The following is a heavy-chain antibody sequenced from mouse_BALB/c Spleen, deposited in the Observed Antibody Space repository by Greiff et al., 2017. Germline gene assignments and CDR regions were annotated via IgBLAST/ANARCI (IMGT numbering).Heavy chain of an antibody. V-gene: IGHV1S81*02. CDR1: GYTFTSYW. J-gene: IGHJ4*01. D-gene: IGHD2-10*02. CDR3: ARGYGNYYAMDY. CDR2: INPSNGRT. Sequence: VQLQQPGAELVKPGASVKLSCKASGYTFTSYWMHWVKQRPGQGLEWIGEINPSNGRTNYNEKFKSKATLTVDKSSSTAYMQLSSLTSEDSAVYYCARGYGNYYAMDYWGQGTSVTVSS.